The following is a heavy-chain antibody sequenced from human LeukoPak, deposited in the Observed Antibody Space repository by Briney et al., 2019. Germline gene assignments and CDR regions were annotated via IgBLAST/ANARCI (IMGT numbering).Heavy chain of an antibody. D-gene: IGHD1-26*01. CDR2: INPNSGDT. CDR3: ARDAWLVGTTNLYYFDY. CDR1: EYTFTDYY. V-gene: IGHV1-2*02. Sequence: ASVKVSCKASEYTFTDYYMHWVRQAPGQGLEWMGWINPNSGDTNYAQKFQGRVTMTRDPSTSTAYMALTRLRSDDTAVYYCARDAWLVGTTNLYYFDYWGQGTLVTVSS. J-gene: IGHJ4*02.